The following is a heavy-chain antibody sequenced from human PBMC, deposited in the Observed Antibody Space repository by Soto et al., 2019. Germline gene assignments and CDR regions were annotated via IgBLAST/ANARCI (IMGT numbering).Heavy chain of an antibody. V-gene: IGHV1-2*04. Sequence: QVRLVQSGAEARRPGASVKVSCKASGDSFTGYYIHWVRQAPGHGLEWMGWISLKSGSTNFAEKFRGWATETRDTSTSTAYLELSSLTYNDTAVYYCARSSVSYSEWFDPWGQGTLVTVFS. CDR2: ISLKSGST. CDR1: GDSFTGYY. J-gene: IGHJ5*02. D-gene: IGHD3-10*01. CDR3: ARSSVSYSEWFDP.